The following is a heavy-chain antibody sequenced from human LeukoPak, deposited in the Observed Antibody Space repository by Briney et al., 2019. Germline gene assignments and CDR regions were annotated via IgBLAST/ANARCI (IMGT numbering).Heavy chain of an antibody. V-gene: IGHV1-69*04. Sequence: SVKVSCKASGGTFSSYASSWVRQAPGQGLEWMGRIIPILGIANYAQKFQGRVTITAGKSTSTAYMELSSLRSEDTAVYYCARLQNSGYEYWGQGTLVTVSS. CDR3: ARLQNSGYEY. CDR1: GGTFSSYA. CDR2: IIPILGIA. J-gene: IGHJ4*02. D-gene: IGHD5-12*01.